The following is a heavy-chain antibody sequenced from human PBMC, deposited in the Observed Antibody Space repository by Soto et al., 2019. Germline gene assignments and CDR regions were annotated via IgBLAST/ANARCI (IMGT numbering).Heavy chain of an antibody. D-gene: IGHD3-22*01. CDR2: MNPNSGNT. Sequence: QVQLVQSGAEVKKPGASVKVSCKASGYTFTSYDINWVRQAPGQGLEWMGWMNPNSGNTGYAQKFQGRVTITRNTSKNTAYMALSSLRCGEAAVYDWEKDSNDSGAYPGVSDYWGQGTLVTVSS. J-gene: IGHJ4*02. CDR1: GYTFTSYD. V-gene: IGHV1-8*01. CDR3: EKDSNDSGAYPGVSDY.